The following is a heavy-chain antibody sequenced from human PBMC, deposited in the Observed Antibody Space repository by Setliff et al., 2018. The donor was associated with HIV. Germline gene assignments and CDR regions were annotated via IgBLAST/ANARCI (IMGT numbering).Heavy chain of an antibody. D-gene: IGHD3-9*01. CDR3: ARDFAGYDFLTGYTPRYAFDI. V-gene: IGHV1-2*02. J-gene: IGHJ3*02. Sequence: ASVKVSCKASGYTFTGYYMHWVRQAPGQGLEWMGWINPNSGGTNYAQKFQGRVTMTRDTSISTAYMELSRLRSDDTAVYYCARDFAGYDFLTGYTPRYAFDIWGQGTMVTVSS. CDR1: GYTFTGYY. CDR2: INPNSGGT.